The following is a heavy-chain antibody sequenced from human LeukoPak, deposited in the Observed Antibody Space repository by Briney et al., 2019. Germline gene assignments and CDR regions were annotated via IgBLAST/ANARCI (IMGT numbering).Heavy chain of an antibody. D-gene: IGHD2/OR15-2a*01. J-gene: IGHJ4*02. V-gene: IGHV3-21*01. CDR2: ISSSNSYI. CDR1: GFTFNSYT. Sequence: PGGSLRLSCAASGFTFNSYTMNWVRQAPGKGLEWVSSISSSNSYIYYADSVKGRFTISRDNAKNSLYLQMNSLRAEDTAVYYCARDVASFSDCWGQGTLVTVSS. CDR3: ARDVASFSDC.